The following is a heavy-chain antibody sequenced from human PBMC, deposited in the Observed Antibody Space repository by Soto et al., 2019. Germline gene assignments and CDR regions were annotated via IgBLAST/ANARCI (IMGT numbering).Heavy chain of an antibody. CDR2: IYYSGST. CDR1: GGSISSGDYY. V-gene: IGHV4-30-4*01. D-gene: IGHD6-6*01. J-gene: IGHJ5*02. CDR3: ARDTRRLVRGGRRFDP. Sequence: SETLSLTCTVSGGSISSGDYYWSWIRQPPGKGLEWIGYIYYSGSTYYNPSLKSRVTISVDTSKNQFSLKLSSVTAADTAVYYCARDTRRLVRGGRRFDPWGQGTLVTVSS.